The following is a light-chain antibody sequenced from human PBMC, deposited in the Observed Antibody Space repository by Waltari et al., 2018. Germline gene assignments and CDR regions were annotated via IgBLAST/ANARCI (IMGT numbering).Light chain of an antibody. Sequence: DVQMTQSPSSLSASIGDRVTITCRASRSVIGYLNWYQQKPGKVPKLLIYATSSLQSGVPSRFSGSGSGTDYTLTISSLQPEDFATYYCQQSYGTPPTFGQGTKVEIK. CDR2: ATS. J-gene: IGKJ1*01. CDR3: QQSYGTPPT. V-gene: IGKV1-39*01. CDR1: RSVIGY.